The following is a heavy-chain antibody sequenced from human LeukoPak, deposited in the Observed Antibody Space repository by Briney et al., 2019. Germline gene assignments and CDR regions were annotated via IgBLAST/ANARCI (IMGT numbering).Heavy chain of an antibody. J-gene: IGHJ4*02. CDR2: ISYDGSNK. CDR3: AKDRDGALWFGEPKTDY. V-gene: IGHV3-30*04. Sequence: PGGSLRLSCAASGFTFSSYAMHWVRQAPGKGLEWVAVISYDGSNKYYADSVKGRFTISRDNSKNTLYLQMNSLRAEDTAVYYCAKDRDGALWFGEPKTDYWGQGTLVTVSS. D-gene: IGHD3-10*01. CDR1: GFTFSSYA.